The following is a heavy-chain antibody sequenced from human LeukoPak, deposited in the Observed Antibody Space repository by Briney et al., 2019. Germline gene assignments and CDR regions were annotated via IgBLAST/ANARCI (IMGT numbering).Heavy chain of an antibody. D-gene: IGHD6-6*01. CDR1: GFTFSSFG. V-gene: IGHV3-48*01. J-gene: IGHJ5*02. CDR3: LSQIAARLNWFDP. CDR2: FSSSGSSI. Sequence: PGGSLRLSCAASGFTFSSFGMSWVRQAPGKGLEWISYFSSSGSSINYADSVKGRLTISRDNAKNSLYLQMNSLRAEDTAVYYCLSQIAARLNWFDPWGQGTLVTVSS.